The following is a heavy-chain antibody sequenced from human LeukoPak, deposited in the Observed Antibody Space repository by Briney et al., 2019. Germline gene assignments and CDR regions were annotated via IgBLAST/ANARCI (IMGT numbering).Heavy chain of an antibody. CDR2: IYYSGST. V-gene: IGHV4-39*07. J-gene: IGHJ4*02. D-gene: IGHD3-3*01. CDR3: ARDLVLQWVDY. Sequence: PSETLSLTCTVSGGSISSSSYYWGWIRQPPGKGLEWIGSIYYSGSTYYNPSLKIRVTISVDTSKNQFSLKLSSVTAADPAVYYCARDLVLQWVDYWGQGTLVTVSS. CDR1: GGSISSSSYY.